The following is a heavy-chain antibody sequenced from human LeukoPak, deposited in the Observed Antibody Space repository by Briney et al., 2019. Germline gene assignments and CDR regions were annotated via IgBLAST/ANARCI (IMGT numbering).Heavy chain of an antibody. CDR3: AGSTTVAIDF. D-gene: IGHD2/OR15-2a*01. CDR2: IYYSGST. CDR1: GGSVSSGSYY. V-gene: IGHV4-61*01. J-gene: IGHJ4*02. Sequence: SETLSLTCTVSGGSVSSGSYYWSWIRQPPGKGLEWIGYIYYSGSTNYNPSLKSRVTISVDTFKNQFSLKLSSVTAADTAVYYCAGSTTVAIDFWGQGTLVTVSS.